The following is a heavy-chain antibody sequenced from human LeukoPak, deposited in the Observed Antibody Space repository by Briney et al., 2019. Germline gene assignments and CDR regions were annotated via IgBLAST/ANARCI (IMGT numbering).Heavy chain of an antibody. J-gene: IGHJ4*02. D-gene: IGHD1-26*01. CDR3: TKTDSGSLDY. V-gene: IGHV1-2*02. CDR2: INPASGGT. Sequence: ASVTLSCKASGYTFTGYYMHWVRQAPGQGLEWMGWINPASGGTKYPQKFQGRVTMTRDTSITTAYMELNSLRSDDTAVYYCTKTDSGSLDYWGQGTLVTVSS. CDR1: GYTFTGYY.